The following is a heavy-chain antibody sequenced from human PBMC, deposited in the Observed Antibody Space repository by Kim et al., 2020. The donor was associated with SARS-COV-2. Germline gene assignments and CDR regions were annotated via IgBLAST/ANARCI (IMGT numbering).Heavy chain of an antibody. CDR1: GYTFTSYG. V-gene: IGHV1-18*01. CDR3: ARGRYCSGGSCYLVQVAGYDY. J-gene: IGHJ4*02. D-gene: IGHD2-15*01. CDR2: ISAYNGNT. Sequence: ASVKVSCKASGYTFTSYGISWVRQAPGQGLEWMGWISAYNGNTNYAQKLQGRVTMTTDTSTSTAYMELRSLRSDDTAVYYCARGRYCSGGSCYLVQVAGYDYWGQGTLVTVSS.